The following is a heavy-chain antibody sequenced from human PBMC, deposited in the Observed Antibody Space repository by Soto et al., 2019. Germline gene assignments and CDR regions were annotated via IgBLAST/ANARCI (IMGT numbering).Heavy chain of an antibody. V-gene: IGHV1-3*01. CDR2: INAGNGNT. CDR1: GYTFTSYA. CDR3: ARDGGDYYYYGMDV. Sequence: QVQLVQSGAEVKKPGASVKVSCKASGYTFTSYAMHWVRQAPGQRLEWMGWINAGNGNTKYSQKFQGRVTITRDTSASTAYMELSSLRSEDTAVYYCARDGGDYYYYGMDVWGQGTTVTVSS. J-gene: IGHJ6*02. D-gene: IGHD3-16*01.